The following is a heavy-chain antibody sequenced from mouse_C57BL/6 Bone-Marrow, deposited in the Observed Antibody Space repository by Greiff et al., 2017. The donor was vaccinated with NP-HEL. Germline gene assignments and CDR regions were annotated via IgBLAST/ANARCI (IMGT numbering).Heavy chain of an antibody. CDR2: IDPANGNT. J-gene: IGHJ3*01. D-gene: IGHD3-1*01. Sequence: EVMLVESVAELVRPGASVKLSCTASGFTFKNTYMHWVKQRPEQGLEWIGRIDPANGNTKYAPKFPGKATITADTSSNTAYLQLSSLTSEDAAIYYCAGSGRFAYWGQGTLVTVSA. CDR1: GFTFKNTY. CDR3: AGSGRFAY. V-gene: IGHV14-3*01.